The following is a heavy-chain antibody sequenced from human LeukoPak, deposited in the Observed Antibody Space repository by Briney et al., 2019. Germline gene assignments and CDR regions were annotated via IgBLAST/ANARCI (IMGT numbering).Heavy chain of an antibody. J-gene: IGHJ4*02. CDR1: GFTFSGSA. V-gene: IGHV3-73*01. D-gene: IGHD5-12*01. CDR3: ARDRVVATIGSIDY. Sequence: WGSLRLSCVASGFTFSGSAMHWVRQASGKGLEWVGRIRSKANSYATAYAASVKGRFTISRDDSKNTAYLQMNSLKTEDTAVYYCARDRVVATIGSIDYWGQGTLVTVSS. CDR2: IRSKANSYAT.